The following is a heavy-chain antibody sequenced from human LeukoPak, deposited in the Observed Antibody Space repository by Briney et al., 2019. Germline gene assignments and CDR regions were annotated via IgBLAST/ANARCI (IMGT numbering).Heavy chain of an antibody. CDR3: ATVPY. J-gene: IGHJ4*02. V-gene: IGHV3-30-3*01. Sequence: PGRSLRLSCAASGFTFSSYAMHWVRQAPGKGLEWMAVISYDGSNKYYADSVKGRFTISRDNSKNTLYLQMNSLRAEDTAVYYCATVPYWGQGTLVTVSS. CDR1: GFTFSSYA. CDR2: ISYDGSNK.